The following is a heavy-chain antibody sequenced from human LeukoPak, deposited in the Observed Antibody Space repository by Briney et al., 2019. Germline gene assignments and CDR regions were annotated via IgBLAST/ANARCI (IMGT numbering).Heavy chain of an antibody. CDR2: INPSGGST. D-gene: IGHD6-13*01. V-gene: IGHV1-46*01. CDR3: ARDSGYSSSWYVYYYYGMDV. CDR1: GYTFTSYY. J-gene: IGHJ6*02. Sequence: GASVKVSCKASGYTFTSYYMHWVRQAPGQGLEWMGIINPSGGSTSYAQKFQGRVTMTRDTSTSTVYMELSSLRSEDTAVYYCARDSGYSSSWYVYYYYGMDVWGQGTTVTVSS.